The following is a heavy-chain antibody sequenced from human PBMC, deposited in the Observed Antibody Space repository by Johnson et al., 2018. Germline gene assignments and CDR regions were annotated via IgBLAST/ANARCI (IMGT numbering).Heavy chain of an antibody. CDR1: GFTFSSYW. Sequence: VQLVQSGGGLVKPGGSLRLSCAASGFTFSSYWMHWVRQAPGKGLVWVSRINRDGRSTSYADSVKGRFTISRDNAKKTLYRKMNSLRAEETAVYYCARDLSSYYYGMDVWGQWTTVTVSS. V-gene: IGHV3-74*01. CDR2: INRDGRST. J-gene: IGHJ6*02. CDR3: ARDLSSYYYGMDV.